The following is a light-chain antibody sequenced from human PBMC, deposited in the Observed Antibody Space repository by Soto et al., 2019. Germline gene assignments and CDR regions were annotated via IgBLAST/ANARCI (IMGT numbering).Light chain of an antibody. CDR2: DAS. Sequence: IVLTQSPAILSLSPGERSTLSCRASQRVNNYLAWYQQKPGQAPRLLIYDASNRATGVPARFSGSGSGTDYTLTITSLEPEDFAVYYCQQRSDWLSFGGGTKVDIK. CDR1: QRVNNY. V-gene: IGKV3-11*01. J-gene: IGKJ4*01. CDR3: QQRSDWLS.